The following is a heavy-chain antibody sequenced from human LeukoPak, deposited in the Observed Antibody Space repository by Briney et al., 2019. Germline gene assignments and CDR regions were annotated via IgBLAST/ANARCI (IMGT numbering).Heavy chain of an antibody. Sequence: GGSLRLSCAASGFTFSSYWMHWVRQAPGEGLVWVSRINSDGSSTSYADSVKGRFTISRDNAKNTLYLQMNSLRAEDTAVYYCARVAPFGSFDYWGQGTLVTVSS. D-gene: IGHD1-26*01. CDR1: GFTFSSYW. CDR2: INSDGSST. J-gene: IGHJ4*02. V-gene: IGHV3-74*01. CDR3: ARVAPFGSFDY.